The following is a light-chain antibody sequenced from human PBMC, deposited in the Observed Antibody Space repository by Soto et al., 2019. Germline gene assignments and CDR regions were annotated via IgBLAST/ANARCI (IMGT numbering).Light chain of an antibody. Sequence: EVMLTQSLVTMSLSPGERATLSCRAIQSFRGLLAWYQQKPGQAPRLLIYDASNRATGIPARFSGSGSGTDFTLTISSLQTEDFTVYYCQQYNNWPPGITFGQGTRLEI. V-gene: IGKV3-11*01. CDR3: QQYNNWPPGIT. J-gene: IGKJ5*01. CDR1: QSFRGL. CDR2: DAS.